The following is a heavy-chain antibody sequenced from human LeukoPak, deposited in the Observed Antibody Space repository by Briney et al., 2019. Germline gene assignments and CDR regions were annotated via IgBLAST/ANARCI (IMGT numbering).Heavy chain of an antibody. V-gene: IGHV3-53*05. J-gene: IGHJ5*02. Sequence: GGSLRLSCAASGFTVDSNYLSWVRQAPGKGLEWVSTIYTGGNTYYADSVKGRFTISRDNSKNTLYLQMNSLRAEDTAVYYCARDKYPVGVRFLEWLLAWFDPWGQGTLVTVSS. CDR2: IYTGGNT. CDR3: ARDKYPVGVRFLEWLLAWFDP. CDR1: GFTVDSNY. D-gene: IGHD3-3*01.